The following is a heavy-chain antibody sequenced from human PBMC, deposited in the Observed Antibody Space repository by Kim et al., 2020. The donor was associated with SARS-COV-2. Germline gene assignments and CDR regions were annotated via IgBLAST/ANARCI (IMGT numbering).Heavy chain of an antibody. V-gene: IGHV1-46*01. D-gene: IGHD3-10*01. Sequence: ASVKVSCKASGYTFTSYYMHWVRQAPGQGLEWMGIINPSGGSTSYAQKFQGRVTMTRDTSTSTVYMELSSLRSEDTAVYYCARDHHYTYYYGSGSYYFDYWGQGTLVTVSS. CDR1: GYTFTSYY. CDR3: ARDHHYTYYYGSGSYYFDY. J-gene: IGHJ4*02. CDR2: INPSGGST.